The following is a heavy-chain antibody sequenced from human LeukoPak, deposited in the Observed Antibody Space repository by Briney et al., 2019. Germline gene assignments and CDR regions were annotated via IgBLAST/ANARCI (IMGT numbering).Heavy chain of an antibody. CDR2: IYYSGST. CDR3: ARAGRFLEWLLYLPVFDY. V-gene: IGHV4-39*07. Sequence: SETLSLTCTVSGGSISSSSYYWGWIRQPPGKGLEWIGSIYYSGSTYYNPSLKSRVTISVDTSKNQFSLKLSSVTAADTAVYYCARAGRFLEWLLYLPVFDYWGQGTLVTVSS. J-gene: IGHJ4*02. CDR1: GGSISSSSYY. D-gene: IGHD3-3*01.